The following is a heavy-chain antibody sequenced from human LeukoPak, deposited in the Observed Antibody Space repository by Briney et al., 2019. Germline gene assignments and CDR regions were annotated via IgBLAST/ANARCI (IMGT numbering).Heavy chain of an antibody. CDR1: GFTFSSYA. CDR2: ISGSDGST. J-gene: IGHJ4*02. D-gene: IGHD1-26*01. V-gene: IGHV3-23*01. CDR3: AKVMGRELRLYYFDY. Sequence: GGSLRLSCAASGFTFSSYAMSWVRQAPGKGLEWVSGISGSDGSTNYADSVKGRFTISRDNSKNTLYLQMNSLGAEDTAVYYCAKVMGRELRLYYFDYWGQGTLVTVSS.